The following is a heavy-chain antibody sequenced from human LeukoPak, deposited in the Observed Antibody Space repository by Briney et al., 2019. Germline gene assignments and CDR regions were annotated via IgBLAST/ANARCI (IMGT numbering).Heavy chain of an antibody. CDR1: GGSISSSSYY. CDR2: IYYSGST. J-gene: IGHJ4*02. V-gene: IGHV4-39*01. Sequence: SETLSLTCTVSGGSISSSSYYWGWIRQPPGKGLEWIGSIYYSGSTYYNPSLKSRVTISVDTSKNQFSLKLSSVTAADTAVYYCARHGATDILTGYFSPVDYWGQGTLVTVSS. D-gene: IGHD3-9*01. CDR3: ARHGATDILTGYFSPVDY.